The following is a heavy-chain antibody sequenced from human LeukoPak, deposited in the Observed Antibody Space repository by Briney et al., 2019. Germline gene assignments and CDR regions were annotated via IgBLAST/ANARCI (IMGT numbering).Heavy chain of an antibody. J-gene: IGHJ6*02. V-gene: IGHV4-59*01. CDR1: GGSISSYY. CDR2: IYYSGST. Sequence: PSETLSLTCTVSGGSISSYYWSWIRQPPGKGLEWIGYIYYSGSTNYNPSLKGRVTISVDTSKNQFSLKLSSVTAADTAVYYCAKDSNYYGSGDYGMDVWGQGTTVTVSS. D-gene: IGHD3-10*01. CDR3: AKDSNYYGSGDYGMDV.